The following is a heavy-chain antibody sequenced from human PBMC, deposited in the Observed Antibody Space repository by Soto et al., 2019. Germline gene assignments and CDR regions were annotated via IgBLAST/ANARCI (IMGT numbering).Heavy chain of an antibody. CDR1: GYTFTSYG. Sequence: SVKVSCKASGYTFTSYGISWVRQTPGQGLEWMGWISAYNGNTNYAQKLQGRVTMTTDTSTSTAYMELRSLRSDDTAVYYCARDCSGGSCKRSLDYWGQGTLVTVSS. CDR2: ISAYNGNT. V-gene: IGHV1-18*01. CDR3: ARDCSGGSCKRSLDY. J-gene: IGHJ4*02. D-gene: IGHD2-15*01.